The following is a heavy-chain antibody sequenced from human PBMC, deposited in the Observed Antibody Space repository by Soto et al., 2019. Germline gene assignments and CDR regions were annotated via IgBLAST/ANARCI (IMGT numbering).Heavy chain of an antibody. Sequence: QITLKESGPTLVKPTQTLTLTCTFSGFSLSTSGVGVGWIRQPPGKALEWLALIYWDDDKRYSPSLKSRLTITKDTSKNQLVLTMTNMEPVDTATYHCAHEIYSYGPDYWGQGTLVTVSS. CDR1: GFSLSTSGVG. J-gene: IGHJ4*02. D-gene: IGHD5-18*01. CDR3: AHEIYSYGPDY. CDR2: IYWDDDK. V-gene: IGHV2-5*02.